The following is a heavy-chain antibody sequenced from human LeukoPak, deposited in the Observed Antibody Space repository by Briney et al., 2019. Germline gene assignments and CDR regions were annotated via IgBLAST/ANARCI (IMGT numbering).Heavy chain of an antibody. D-gene: IGHD5-18*01. V-gene: IGHV4-39*01. CDR3: ARHVSNNYGLYFGY. J-gene: IGHJ4*02. CDR2: IYYSGST. Sequence: PSETLSLTCTVSLGSISSSTYYWGWIRQPPGKGLEWIGSIYYSGSTYYKPSLKRRVTISVDTSKDQFSLKLSSVTAADTAVYYCARHVSNNYGLYFGYWGQGTLVTVSS. CDR1: LGSISSSTYY.